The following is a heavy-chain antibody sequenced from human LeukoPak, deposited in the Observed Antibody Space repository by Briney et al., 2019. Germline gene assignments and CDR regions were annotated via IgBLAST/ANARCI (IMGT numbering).Heavy chain of an antibody. V-gene: IGHV3-23*01. CDR2: IGAGGTFT. CDR1: GFTFSSYA. CDR3: TLPLRDDFDI. Sequence: PGGSLRLSCTASGFTFSSYAMNWVRQAPGKGLEWVSGIGAGGTFTYYADSVNGRFTISRDNSKNTLYLQMSSLRAEDTAVYYCTLPLRDDFDIWGQGTMVTVSS. J-gene: IGHJ3*02.